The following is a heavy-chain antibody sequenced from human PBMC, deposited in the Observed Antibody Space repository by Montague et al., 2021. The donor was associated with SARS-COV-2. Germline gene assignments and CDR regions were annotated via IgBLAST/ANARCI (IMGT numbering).Heavy chain of an antibody. Sequence: SETLSLTCTVSGGSISSCSYYWGWIRQPPGKGLEWIGSIYYSGSTYYNPSLKSRVTISVDASKNRFSLKLSSVTAADTAAYYCARLVETYYYYYGMDVWGQGTTVTVSS. CDR2: IYYSGST. CDR3: ARLVETYYYYYGMDV. J-gene: IGHJ6*02. CDR1: GGSISSCSYY. V-gene: IGHV4-39*01. D-gene: IGHD4-23*01.